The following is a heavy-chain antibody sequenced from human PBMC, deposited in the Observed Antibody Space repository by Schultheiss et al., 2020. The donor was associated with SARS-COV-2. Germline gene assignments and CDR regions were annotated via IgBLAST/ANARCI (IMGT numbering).Heavy chain of an antibody. V-gene: IGHV3-21*01. CDR1: GFTFSSYS. J-gene: IGHJ4*02. CDR3: AREGVYDILTGYYMD. CDR2: ISSSSSYI. Sequence: GESLKISCAASGFTFSSYSMNWVRQAPGKGLEWVSSISSSSSYIYYADSVKGRFTISRDNAKNSLYLQMNSLRAEDTAVYYCAREGVYDILTGYYMDWGQGTLVTVSS. D-gene: IGHD3-9*01.